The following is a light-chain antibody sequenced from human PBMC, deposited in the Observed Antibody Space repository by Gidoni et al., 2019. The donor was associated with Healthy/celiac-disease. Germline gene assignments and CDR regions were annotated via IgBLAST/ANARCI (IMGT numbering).Light chain of an antibody. J-gene: IGLJ2*01. CDR3: QAWDSNTVV. V-gene: IGLV3-1*01. Sequence: SYDLTQPPSVSVSPGQTASITCSGAKLGDKYACWYQLKPGQSPVLLIYQDSKRPSGIPERFSGSNSGNTATLTISGTQAMDEADYYCQAWDSNTVVFGGGTKLTVL. CDR2: QDS. CDR1: KLGDKY.